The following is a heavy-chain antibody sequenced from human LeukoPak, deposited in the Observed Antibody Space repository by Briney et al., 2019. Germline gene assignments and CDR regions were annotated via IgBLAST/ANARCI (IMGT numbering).Heavy chain of an antibody. J-gene: IGHJ6*02. D-gene: IGHD5-12*01. V-gene: IGHV3-33*01. CDR3: ARDLHSYGGYEHSYYYYYGMDV. CDR1: GFTFSSYG. CDR2: IWYDGSNK. Sequence: GGSLRLSCAASGFTFSSYGMHWVRQAPGKGLEWVAVIWYDGSNKYYADSVKGRFTISRDNSKNTLYLQMNSLRAEDTAVYYCARDLHSYGGYEHSYYYYYGMDVWGQGTTVTVSS.